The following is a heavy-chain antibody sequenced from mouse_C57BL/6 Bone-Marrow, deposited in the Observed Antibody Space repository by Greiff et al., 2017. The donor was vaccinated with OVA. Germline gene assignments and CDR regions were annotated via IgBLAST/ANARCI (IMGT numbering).Heavy chain of an antibody. Sequence: EVNLVESGGGLVKPGGSLKLSCAASGFTFSSYAMSWVRQTPEKRLEWVATISDGGSYTYYPDNVKGRFTISRDNAKNNLYLQMSHLKSEDTAMYYCASNWDENAYWGQGTLVTVSA. D-gene: IGHD4-1*02. CDR1: GFTFSSYA. CDR3: ASNWDENAY. V-gene: IGHV5-4*03. J-gene: IGHJ3*01. CDR2: ISDGGSYT.